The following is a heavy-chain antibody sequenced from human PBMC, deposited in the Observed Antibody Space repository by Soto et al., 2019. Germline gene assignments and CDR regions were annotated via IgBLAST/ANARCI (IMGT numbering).Heavy chain of an antibody. CDR2: IYPGDSDT. J-gene: IGHJ6*02. CDR3: ARHLSNFRYYYYAMDV. D-gene: IGHD4-4*01. V-gene: IGHV5-51*01. Sequence: PGESLKISCKGSGYTFTDYWIGWVRQLPGKGLEWMGIIYPGDSDTRYSPSLQGHVTITVDKSTSTAYLQWNTLKASDTAMYYCARHLSNFRYYYYAMDVWGQGTTVTVS. CDR1: GYTFTDYW.